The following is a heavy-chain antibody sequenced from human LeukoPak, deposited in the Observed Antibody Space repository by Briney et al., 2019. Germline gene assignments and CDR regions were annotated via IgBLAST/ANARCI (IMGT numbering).Heavy chain of an antibody. D-gene: IGHD6-13*01. V-gene: IGHV3-48*03. CDR1: GFTFSSYE. CDR3: ARDRYSSQRGVFDY. J-gene: IGHJ4*02. Sequence: PGGSLRLSCAASGFTFSSYEMNWVRQAPGKGLEWVSYISSSGSTIYYADSVKGRFTISRDNTKNSLYLQMNSLRAEDTAVYYCARDRYSSQRGVFDYWGQGTLVTVSS. CDR2: ISSSGSTI.